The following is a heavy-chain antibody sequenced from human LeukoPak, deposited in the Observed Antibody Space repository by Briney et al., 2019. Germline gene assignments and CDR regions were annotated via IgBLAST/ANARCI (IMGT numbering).Heavy chain of an antibody. CDR1: GGSISGYY. D-gene: IGHD5-12*01. V-gene: IGHV4-34*01. Sequence: SETLSLTCTVSGGSISGYYWSWIRQPPGKGLEWIGEINHSGSTNYNPSLKSRVTISVDTSKNQFSLKLSSVTAADTAVYYCARAECGDGYREFQHWGQGTLVTVSS. CDR2: INHSGST. CDR3: ARAECGDGYREFQH. J-gene: IGHJ1*01.